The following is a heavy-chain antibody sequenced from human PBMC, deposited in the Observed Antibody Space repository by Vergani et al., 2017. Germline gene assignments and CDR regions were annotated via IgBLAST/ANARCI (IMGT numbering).Heavy chain of an antibody. V-gene: IGHV7-4-1*02. CDR2: ITTNTGNP. J-gene: IGHJ4*02. Sequence: QVQLVQSESELKKPGASVKVSCRASGYTFSSCVINWVRQAPGQGLEWVGWITTNTGNPVYARDFTGRFVFSLDTSVTTTYLQINSLKAEDTAVYFCARGSFRKGTSYFDYWGQGTLVTVSS. CDR1: GYTFSSCV. CDR3: ARGSFRKGTSYFDY. D-gene: IGHD1-14*01.